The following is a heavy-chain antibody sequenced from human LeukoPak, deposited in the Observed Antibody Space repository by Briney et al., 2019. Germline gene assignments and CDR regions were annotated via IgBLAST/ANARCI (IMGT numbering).Heavy chain of an antibody. CDR2: IYWNDDK. D-gene: IGHD3-22*01. V-gene: IGHV2-5*01. CDR1: RFSRSTSGGG. CDR3: GHYFRGYYYELFDP. Sequence: SGPTLVKPTQILTLTCTLYRFSRSTSGGGVGWIRQPPGKALEWLTLIYWNDDKRYSPSLKSRLTITKDTDKNQMVIIMTNIDPVDTATYFLGHYFRGYYYELFDPWGQGTLVTVSS. J-gene: IGHJ5*02.